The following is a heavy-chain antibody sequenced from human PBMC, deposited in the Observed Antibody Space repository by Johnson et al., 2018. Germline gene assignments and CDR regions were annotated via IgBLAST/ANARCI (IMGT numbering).Heavy chain of an antibody. V-gene: IGHV3-21*01. D-gene: IGHD6-19*01. J-gene: IGHJ3*02. CDR2: ISSSSSYI. CDR1: GFTFSSYS. Sequence: VQLQESGGGLVKPGGSLRLSCAASGFTFSSYSMNWVRQAPGKGLEWVSSISSSSSYIYYADSVKGRFTISRDNAKNSLYLQMNSLRAEDTAVYYCARTQWLGGAFDIWGQGTMVTVSS. CDR3: ARTQWLGGAFDI.